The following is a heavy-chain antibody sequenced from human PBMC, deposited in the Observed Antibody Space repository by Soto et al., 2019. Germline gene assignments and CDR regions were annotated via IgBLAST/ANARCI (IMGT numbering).Heavy chain of an antibody. CDR2: INPSGGST. D-gene: IGHD3-22*01. V-gene: IGHV1-46*01. Sequence: ASVKVSCKASGYTFTSYYMHWVRQAPGQGLEWMGIINPSGGSTSYAQKFQGRVTMTRDTSTSTVYMELSSLRSEDTAVYYFARGVHYYDSSPPKYYFDYWGQGTLVTVSS. CDR1: GYTFTSYY. J-gene: IGHJ4*02. CDR3: ARGVHYYDSSPPKYYFDY.